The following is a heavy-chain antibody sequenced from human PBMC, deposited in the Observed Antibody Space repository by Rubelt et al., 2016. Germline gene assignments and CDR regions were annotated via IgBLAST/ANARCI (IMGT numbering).Heavy chain of an antibody. V-gene: IGHV1-46*03. D-gene: IGHD5-18*01. CDR2: FNPSGGGA. CDR1: GYTFTSYF. CDR3: ARDLYTYGYVDY. J-gene: IGHJ4*02. Sequence: QVQLVQSGAEVKKAGASVKVSCKASGYTFTSYFIHWVRQAPGQGLEWMGRFNPSGGGASYAQKFQGRVTMTKDTSTSEVYMEVSSLRPEDTSVYYCARDLYTYGYVDYWGQGTLVTVS.